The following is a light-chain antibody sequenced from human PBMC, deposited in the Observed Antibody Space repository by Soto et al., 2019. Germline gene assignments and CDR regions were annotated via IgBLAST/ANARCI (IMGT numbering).Light chain of an antibody. Sequence: DIPMTQSPSSLSASVGDRVTITCRASQTISTYLNWYQQKPGKAPRLLIYTASSLQSGVPSRFRGSGSGTDFTLTISSLQPEDSATYYCQQSYITLAWTFGQGTKVEIK. J-gene: IGKJ1*01. CDR2: TAS. CDR3: QQSYITLAWT. CDR1: QTISTY. V-gene: IGKV1-39*01.